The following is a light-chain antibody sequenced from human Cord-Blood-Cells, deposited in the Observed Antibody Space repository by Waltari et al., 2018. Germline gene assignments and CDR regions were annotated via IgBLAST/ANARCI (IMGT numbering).Light chain of an antibody. CDR2: LGS. CDR3: MQALQTPPT. CDR1: QSLLHSNGYNY. Sequence: DIVMTQSPLSLPVTPGEPASISCRSSQSLLHSNGYNYLDWYLQKPGQSPQLLIYLGSNRASGVPDRFSGSGSGTDFTLKISRVEAEDVGVYYCMQALQTPPTFGQGTKLGSN. J-gene: IGKJ2*01. V-gene: IGKV2-28*01.